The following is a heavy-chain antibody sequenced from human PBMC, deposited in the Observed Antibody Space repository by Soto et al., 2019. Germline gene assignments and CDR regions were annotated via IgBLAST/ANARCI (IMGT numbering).Heavy chain of an antibody. D-gene: IGHD6-13*01. CDR1: GGTFSSYT. V-gene: IGHV1-69*04. CDR2: IIPILGIA. Sequence: SVKVSCKASGGTFSSYTISWVRQAPGQGLEWMGRIIPILGIANYAQKFQGRVTITADKSTSTAYMELSSLRSEDTAVYYCARDSLAAAGPNFDYWGQGTLVTVSS. CDR3: ARDSLAAAGPNFDY. J-gene: IGHJ4*02.